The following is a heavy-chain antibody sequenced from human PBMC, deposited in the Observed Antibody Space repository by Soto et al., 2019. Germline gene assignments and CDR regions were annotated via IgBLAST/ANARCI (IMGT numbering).Heavy chain of an antibody. Sequence: SCAASGFTFSSYAMSWVRQAPGKGLEWVSAISGSGGSTYYADSVKGRFTISRDNSKNTLYLQMNSLRAEDTAVYYCAKDENYDSSGYPYYLDYWGQGALVTVSS. D-gene: IGHD3-22*01. CDR2: ISGSGGST. CDR1: GFTFSSYA. CDR3: AKDENYDSSGYPYYLDY. J-gene: IGHJ4*02. V-gene: IGHV3-23*01.